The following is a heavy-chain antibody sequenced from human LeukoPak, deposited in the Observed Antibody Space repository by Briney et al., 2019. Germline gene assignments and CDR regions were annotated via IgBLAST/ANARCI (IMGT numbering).Heavy chain of an antibody. CDR1: GFTFASHW. J-gene: IGHJ4*02. V-gene: IGHV3-7*01. CDR3: VRDRGDY. Sequence: GGSLRLSCAASGFTFASHWMNWVRQAPGRGLEWVASIKLGGSEIYYVDSVKGRFTISRDDAKNSLYLQMESLRDEDTAIYYCVRDRGDYWGQGTLVTVSS. CDR2: IKLGGSEI.